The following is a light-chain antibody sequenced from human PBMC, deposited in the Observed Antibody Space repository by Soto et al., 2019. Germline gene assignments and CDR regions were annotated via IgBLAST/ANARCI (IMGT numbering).Light chain of an antibody. CDR3: QHYNGAALT. Sequence: DIQMTQSPSTLSGSVGDRVTITCRASQTISSWLAWYQQKPGKAPKLLIYKASTLKSGVPSRFSGSGSGTEFTLTISSLQPDDFETYYCQHYNGAALTLGGGTKVDI. CDR1: QTISSW. V-gene: IGKV1-5*03. CDR2: KAS. J-gene: IGKJ4*01.